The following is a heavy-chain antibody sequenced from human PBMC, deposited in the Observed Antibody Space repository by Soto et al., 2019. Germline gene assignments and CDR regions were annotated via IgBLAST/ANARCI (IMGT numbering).Heavy chain of an antibody. V-gene: IGHV3-23*01. D-gene: IGHD6-13*01. Sequence: GGSLRLSCAASGFTFSSYGMSWVRQGPGKGLEWVSGISGSGGSTYYADSVKGRFTISRDNSKNTLYLQMNSLRAEDTAVYYCAGGGATAGFDSWGQGTLVTVSS. J-gene: IGHJ4*02. CDR2: ISGSGGST. CDR3: AGGGATAGFDS. CDR1: GFTFSSYG.